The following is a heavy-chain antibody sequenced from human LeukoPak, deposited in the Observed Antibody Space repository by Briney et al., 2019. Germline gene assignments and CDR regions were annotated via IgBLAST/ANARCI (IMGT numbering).Heavy chain of an antibody. V-gene: IGHV4-31*03. CDR1: GGSISSGDYN. D-gene: IGHD6-13*01. J-gene: IGHJ4*02. CDR3: ARVIIESAAFDY. Sequence: PSQTLSLTCTVSGGSISSGDYNWNWIRQHPGKGLEWIGYIYSSGSIYYNPSLKSRVTISVDTSKSQFSLNLSSVTAADTAVYYCARVIIESAAFDYWGQGTLVTVYS. CDR2: IYSSGSI.